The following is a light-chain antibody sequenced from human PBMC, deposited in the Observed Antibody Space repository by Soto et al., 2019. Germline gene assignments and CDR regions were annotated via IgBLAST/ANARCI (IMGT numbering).Light chain of an antibody. CDR1: QTVGSN. V-gene: IGKV3-15*01. Sequence: ILMTQSPVTLSVSPGERVTLSCRASQTVGSNVAWYQQKPGQAPRLIIYDASSRATGIPARFSGSWSGTEFTLTINNLQSEDFAVYYCQQYDHWWTFGQGTKVDIK. J-gene: IGKJ1*01. CDR2: DAS. CDR3: QQYDHWWT.